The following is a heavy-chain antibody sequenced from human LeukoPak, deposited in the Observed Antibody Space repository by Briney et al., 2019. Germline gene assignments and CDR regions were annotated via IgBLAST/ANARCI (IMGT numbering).Heavy chain of an antibody. CDR1: GGTFSSYA. V-gene: IGHV1-69*01. CDR3: ARALSIAARRPYYYYMDV. CDR2: IIPIFGTA. J-gene: IGHJ6*03. Sequence: GSSVKVSCKASGGTFSSYAISWVRQAPGQGLEWMGGIIPIFGTANYAQKFQGRVTITADESTSTAYMELSSLRSEDTAVYYCARALSIAARRPYYYYMDVWGKGTTVTVSS. D-gene: IGHD6-6*01.